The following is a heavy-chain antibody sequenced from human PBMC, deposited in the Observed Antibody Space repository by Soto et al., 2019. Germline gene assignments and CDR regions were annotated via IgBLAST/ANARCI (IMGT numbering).Heavy chain of an antibody. Sequence: LRLSFAASGFTFSSYAMHWVRQAPGKGLEWVAVISYDGSNKYYADSVKGRFTISRDNSKNTLYLQMNSLRAEDTAVYYCASHSSSWYGAFDYWGQGTLVTVSS. J-gene: IGHJ4*02. CDR3: ASHSSSWYGAFDY. CDR2: ISYDGSNK. V-gene: IGHV3-30-3*01. CDR1: GFTFSSYA. D-gene: IGHD6-13*01.